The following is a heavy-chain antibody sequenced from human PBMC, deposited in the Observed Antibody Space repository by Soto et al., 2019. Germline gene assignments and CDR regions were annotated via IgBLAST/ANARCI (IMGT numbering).Heavy chain of an antibody. CDR3: ARGVLGPGDYYYGMGV. CDR2: ISGSGFKK. Sequence: GGSLRLSCAASGFIFENFGMSWVRQAPGKGLEWISSISGSGFKKYYAGSVKGRFTISRDNSKSTVYLELNNLSAEDTAVYHCARGVLGPGDYYYGMGVWGQGTTVTVSS. D-gene: IGHD7-27*01. J-gene: IGHJ6*02. V-gene: IGHV3-23*01. CDR1: GFIFENFG.